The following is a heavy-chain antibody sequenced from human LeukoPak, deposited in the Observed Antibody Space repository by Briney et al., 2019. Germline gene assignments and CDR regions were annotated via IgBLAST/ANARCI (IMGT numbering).Heavy chain of an antibody. V-gene: IGHV3-11*04. CDR3: ARYGYYGSGSYYYYYYYMDV. Sequence: GGSLRLSCVASGFTFSDYYMSWIRQAPGKELEWVSYISSSGRTIYDADSVKGRFTISRDNAKNSLYLQMNSLKAEDTAVYYCARYGYYGSGSYYYYYYYMDVWGKGTTVTISS. J-gene: IGHJ6*03. CDR1: GFTFSDYY. D-gene: IGHD3-10*01. CDR2: ISSSGRTI.